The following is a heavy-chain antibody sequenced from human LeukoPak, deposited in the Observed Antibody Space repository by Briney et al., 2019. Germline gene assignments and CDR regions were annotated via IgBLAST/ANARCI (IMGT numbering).Heavy chain of an antibody. CDR2: SSGNGGTT. D-gene: IGHD5-24*01. Sequence: PGGSLRLSCTASGFSFSSYAMSWVRRAPGKGLEWVSASSGNGGTTYYAASVKGRFTMSRDESKNALYLRISSLRVEDTAVYYCAKTRERTATDIIRRAFDMWGQGTMVTVSS. CDR1: GFSFSSYA. J-gene: IGHJ3*02. CDR3: AKTRERTATDIIRRAFDM. V-gene: IGHV3-23*01.